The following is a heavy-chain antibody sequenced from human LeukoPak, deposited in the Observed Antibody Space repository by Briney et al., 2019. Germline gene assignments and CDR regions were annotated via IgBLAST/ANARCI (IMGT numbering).Heavy chain of an antibody. CDR1: GGSISPYY. D-gene: IGHD5-18*01. J-gene: IGHJ3*02. CDR3: ASRGYSYGGAFDI. V-gene: IGHV4-59*01. CDR2: IYYSGST. Sequence: ASETLSLTCTVSGGSISPYYWSWIRQPPGKGLEWIGYIYYSGSTNYNPSLKSRVTISVDTSKNQFSLKLSSVTAADTAVYYCASRGYSYGGAFDIWGQGTMVTVSS.